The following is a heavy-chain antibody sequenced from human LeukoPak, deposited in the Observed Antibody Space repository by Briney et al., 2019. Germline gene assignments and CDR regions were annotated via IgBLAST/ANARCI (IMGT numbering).Heavy chain of an antibody. D-gene: IGHD2-15*01. V-gene: IGHV4-30-2*01. Sequence: PSETLSLTCAVSGGSISSGGYSWSWIRQPPGKGLEWIGYIYHSGNTYYNPSLKSRVTISVDRSKNQFSLKLSSVTAADTAVYYWARGKVVWWFDPWGQGTLVTVSS. J-gene: IGHJ5*02. CDR3: ARGKVVWWFDP. CDR1: GGSISSGGYS. CDR2: IYHSGNT.